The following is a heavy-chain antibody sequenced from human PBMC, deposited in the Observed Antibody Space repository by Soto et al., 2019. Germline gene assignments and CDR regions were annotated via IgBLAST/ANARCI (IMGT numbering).Heavy chain of an antibody. Sequence: PGGSLRLSCAVSGFTFGDHYIDWVRQAPGKGLEWVGRIRNKAHSYSTVYAASVKGRLTFSRDDSKNSVYLQMNSLKTEDTAVYYCARDAGYYDSSGYYYWGQGTLVTVSS. CDR3: ARDAGYYDSSGYYY. J-gene: IGHJ4*02. D-gene: IGHD3-22*01. CDR2: IRNKAHSYST. V-gene: IGHV3-72*01. CDR1: GFTFGDHY.